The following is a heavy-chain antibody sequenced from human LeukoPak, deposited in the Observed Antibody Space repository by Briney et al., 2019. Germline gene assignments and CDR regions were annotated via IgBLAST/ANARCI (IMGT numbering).Heavy chain of an antibody. V-gene: IGHV1-18*01. D-gene: IGHD5-24*01. CDR3: ARAMSLDGYNHFDY. Sequence: ASVKVSCKASGYTFTSYGINWVRQAPGQGLEWMGWISAYNGDTNYAQKLQGRVTMTTDTSTSTAYMELRSLRSDDTAVYYCARAMSLDGYNHFDYWGQGTLVTVSS. J-gene: IGHJ4*02. CDR2: ISAYNGDT. CDR1: GYTFTSYG.